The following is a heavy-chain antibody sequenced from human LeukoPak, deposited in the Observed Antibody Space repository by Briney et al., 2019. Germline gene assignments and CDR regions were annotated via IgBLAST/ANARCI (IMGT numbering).Heavy chain of an antibody. CDR2: IRYDGSNK. J-gene: IGHJ4*02. CDR1: GFSFSSYG. Sequence: GGSLRLSCAASGFSFSSYGMHWVRQAPGKGLEWVAFIRYDGSNKYYADSVKGRFTISRDNSKNTLYLQMNSLRAEDTAVYYCAKAEGSVLSYFDYWGQGTLVTVSS. D-gene: IGHD5/OR15-5a*01. CDR3: AKAEGSVLSYFDY. V-gene: IGHV3-30*02.